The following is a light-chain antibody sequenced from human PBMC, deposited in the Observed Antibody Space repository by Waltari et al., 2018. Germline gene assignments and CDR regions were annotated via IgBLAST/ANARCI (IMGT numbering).Light chain of an antibody. J-gene: IGKJ4*01. Sequence: DIQMTQSPSSVNASVGDRVPITCRASQGIYSWLAWYQQKPGTAPKLLIFAASSLQSGVPSRFSGSGSGTDFTLTISSLQPEDFATYYCQQTNSFPLTFGGGTKVDIK. CDR3: QQTNSFPLT. V-gene: IGKV1-12*01. CDR2: AAS. CDR1: QGIYSW.